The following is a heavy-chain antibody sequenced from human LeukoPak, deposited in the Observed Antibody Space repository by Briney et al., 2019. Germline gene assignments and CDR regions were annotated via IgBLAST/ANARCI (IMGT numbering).Heavy chain of an antibody. V-gene: IGHV3-7*03. CDR2: IKQDGSEK. D-gene: IGHD4-23*01. Sequence: PGGSLRLSCAASGFTFSSYWMNWVRQAPGKGLEWVANIKQDGSEKYYVDSVKGRFTISGDNTKNSLYLQMNSLRAEDTAVYFCARGAYGGRGYYYGVDVWGKGTTVTVSS. CDR1: GFTFSSYW. J-gene: IGHJ6*04. CDR3: ARGAYGGRGYYYGVDV.